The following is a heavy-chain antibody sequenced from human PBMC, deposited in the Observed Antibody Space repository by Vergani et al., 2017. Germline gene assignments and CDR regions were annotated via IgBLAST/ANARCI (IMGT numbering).Heavy chain of an antibody. CDR2: ISSDGGST. V-gene: IGHV3-23*04. J-gene: IGHJ4*02. D-gene: IGHD3-22*01. Sequence: EVQLVESGGGVVRPGGSLRLSCAASGFTFDDYGMSWVRQAPGKGLEWVSTISSDGGSTYYADSVKGRFTISRDNSKNTLSLQMNSLTAEDTAIYYCAGPQGTSAYYYGGFDYWGQGILVTVSS. CDR1: GFTFDDYG. CDR3: AGPQGTSAYYYGGFDY.